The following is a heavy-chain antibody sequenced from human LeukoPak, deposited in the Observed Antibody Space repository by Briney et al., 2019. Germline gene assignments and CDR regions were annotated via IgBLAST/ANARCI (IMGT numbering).Heavy chain of an antibody. CDR2: ISSSSTI. D-gene: IGHD1-26*01. J-gene: IGHJ3*02. CDR1: GFTFSSYS. V-gene: IGHV3-48*02. CDR3: ARVQWELTPRAAFDI. Sequence: GGSLRLSCAASGFTFSSYSMNWVRQAPGKGLEWVSYISSSSTIYYADSVKGRFTISRDNAKNSLYLQMNSLRDEDTAVYYCARVQWELTPRAAFDIWGQGTMVTVSS.